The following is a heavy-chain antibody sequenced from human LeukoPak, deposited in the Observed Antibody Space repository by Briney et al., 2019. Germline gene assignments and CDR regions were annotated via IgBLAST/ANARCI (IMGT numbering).Heavy chain of an antibody. J-gene: IGHJ4*02. CDR2: INHSGST. Sequence: SETLSLTCAVYGGSFSGYYWSWIRQPPGKGLEWIGEINHSGSTNYNPSLKSRVTISVDTSKNQFSLKLSSVTAADTAVYYCARAPMVRGVILPLDYWGQGTLVTVSS. D-gene: IGHD3-10*01. CDR1: GGSFSGYY. V-gene: IGHV4-34*01. CDR3: ARAPMVRGVILPLDY.